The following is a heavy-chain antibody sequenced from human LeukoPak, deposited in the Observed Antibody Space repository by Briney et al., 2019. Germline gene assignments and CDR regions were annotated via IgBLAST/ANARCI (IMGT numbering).Heavy chain of an antibody. D-gene: IGHD3-22*01. CDR1: GFTFSIYW. V-gene: IGHV3-7*03. J-gene: IGHJ4*02. Sequence: GGSLRLSCAASGFTFSIYWMSWVRQAPGKGLEWVANIKQDGSEKYYVDSVKGRFTISRDNSKNTLYLQMNSLRAEDTAVYYCAKVALEVTYYYDSSGYYWGIFDYWGQGTLVTVSS. CDR3: AKVALEVTYYYDSSGYYWGIFDY. CDR2: IKQDGSEK.